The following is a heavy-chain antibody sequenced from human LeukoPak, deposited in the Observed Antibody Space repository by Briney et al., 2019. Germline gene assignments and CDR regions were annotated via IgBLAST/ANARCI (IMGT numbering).Heavy chain of an antibody. CDR1: GDSVSNNRAA. Sequence: SQTLSLTCAISGDSVSNNRAAWNWIRQSPSRGLEWLGRTYFRSKWYNDYAVSVRSRVTVNPDTSKNQFSLQLDFATPEDTAVYYCATGNYYFDSWGQGTLVTVSS. V-gene: IGHV6-1*01. J-gene: IGHJ4*02. CDR3: ATGNYYFDS. D-gene: IGHD1-1*01. CDR2: TYFRSKWYN.